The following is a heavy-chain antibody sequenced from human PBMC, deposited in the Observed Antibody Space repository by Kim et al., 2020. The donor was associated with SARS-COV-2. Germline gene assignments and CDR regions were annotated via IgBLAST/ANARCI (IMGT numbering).Heavy chain of an antibody. Sequence: SETLSLTCTVSGGSISSGGYYWSWIRQHPGKGLEWIGYIYYSGSTYYNPSLKSRVTISVDTSKNQFSLKLSSVTAADTAVYYCAREGIAAAGYGDYWGQGTLVTVSS. V-gene: IGHV4-31*03. J-gene: IGHJ4*02. D-gene: IGHD6-13*01. CDR2: IYYSGST. CDR1: GGSISSGGYY. CDR3: AREGIAAAGYGDY.